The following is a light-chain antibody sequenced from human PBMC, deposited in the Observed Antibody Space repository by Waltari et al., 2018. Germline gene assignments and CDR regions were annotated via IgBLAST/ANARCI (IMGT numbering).Light chain of an antibody. Sequence: DVVMTQSPLSLPITPGQPASMTCRSSQSLLHSNGNTYLSWFLQKPGQPPRRLIYKVSNRDSGVPDRFSGSGAGTDFTLKSSRVEAEDVGVYYCMQGTHFPPYSFGQGTKVEIK. V-gene: IGKV2-30*02. J-gene: IGKJ2*03. CDR1: QSLLHSNGNTY. CDR2: KVS. CDR3: MQGTHFPPYS.